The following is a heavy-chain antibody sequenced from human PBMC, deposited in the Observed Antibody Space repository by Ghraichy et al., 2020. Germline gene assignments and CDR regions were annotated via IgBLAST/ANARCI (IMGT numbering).Heavy chain of an antibody. J-gene: IGHJ6*03. CDR3: VKVRGTAVVRDYMDV. Sequence: GESLNISCSASGFTFSYYAMYWVRQAPGKGLEYVSAISSDGGNTFYADSVKGRLTISRDNSKNTLYLQMSSLRAEDTAVYYCVKVRGTAVVRDYMDVWGKGTTVTVSS. D-gene: IGHD5-18*01. V-gene: IGHV3-64D*06. CDR1: GFTFSYYA. CDR2: ISSDGGNT.